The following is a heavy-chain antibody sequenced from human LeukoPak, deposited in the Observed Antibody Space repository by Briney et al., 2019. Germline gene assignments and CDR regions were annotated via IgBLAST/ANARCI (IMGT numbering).Heavy chain of an antibody. V-gene: IGHV4-4*02. CDR3: AREGGFYRPLDY. J-gene: IGHJ4*02. CDR1: GGSVISTNW. Sequence: SGTLSLTCGVPGGSVISTNWWTWVRQPPGKGLEWIGEVHLDGRTNYNPSLESRLTISVDLSENHVSLKLTSVTAADTAVYYCAREGGFYRPLDYSGQGTLVTVSS. CDR2: VHLDGRT. D-gene: IGHD3-3*01.